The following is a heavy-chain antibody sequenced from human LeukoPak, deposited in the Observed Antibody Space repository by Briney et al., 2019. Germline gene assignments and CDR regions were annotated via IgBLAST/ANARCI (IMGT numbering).Heavy chain of an antibody. CDR3: ASEKPDKLYFDY. CDR1: GASISSYY. CDR2: IYSSGRT. Sequence: SETMSLTCIVSGASISSYYWGWIRPPAGKGLEWIGRIYSSGRTNYNPSLKSRVTMSADTSKNQFSLQLSSVTAADTAVYYCASEKPDKLYFDYWGQGTLVTVSS. V-gene: IGHV4-4*07. J-gene: IGHJ4*02.